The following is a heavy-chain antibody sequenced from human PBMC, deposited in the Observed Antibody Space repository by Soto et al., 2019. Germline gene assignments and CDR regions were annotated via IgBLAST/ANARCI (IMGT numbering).Heavy chain of an antibody. CDR3: ARSRLSVVVVAATDAFDI. Sequence: GESLKISCKGSGYSFTSYWIGWVRQMPGKGLEWMGIIYPGDSDTRYSPSFQGQVTISADKSISTAYLQWSSLKASDTAMYYCARSRLSVVVVAATDAFDIWGQGTMVTVSS. D-gene: IGHD2-15*01. CDR2: IYPGDSDT. CDR1: GYSFTSYW. V-gene: IGHV5-51*01. J-gene: IGHJ3*02.